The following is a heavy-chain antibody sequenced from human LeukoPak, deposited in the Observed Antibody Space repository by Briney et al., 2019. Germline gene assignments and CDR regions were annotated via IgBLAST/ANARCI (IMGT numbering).Heavy chain of an antibody. D-gene: IGHD6-13*01. CDR2: IIPIFGTA. V-gene: IGHV1-69*13. CDR1: GGTFSSYA. J-gene: IGHJ5*02. Sequence: SVKVSCKASGGTFSSYAISWVRQAPGQGLEWMGGIIPIFGTANYAQKFQGRVTITADESTSTAYMELSSLRSEDTAVYYCARDLVYSSSWETYNWFDPWGQGTLVTVSS. CDR3: ARDLVYSSSWETYNWFDP.